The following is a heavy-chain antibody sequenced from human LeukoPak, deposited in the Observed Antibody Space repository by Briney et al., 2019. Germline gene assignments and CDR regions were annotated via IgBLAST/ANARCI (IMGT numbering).Heavy chain of an antibody. CDR1: GYTFTGYY. J-gene: IGHJ4*02. CDR2: INPNSGGT. CDR3: AGKRGIAARFRYFDY. D-gene: IGHD6-6*01. Sequence: ASVKVSCKASGYTFTGYYMHWVRQAPGQGLEWMGWINPNSGGTNYAQKFQGRVTMTRDTSISTAYMELSRLRSDDTAVYYCAGKRGIAARFRYFDYWGQGTLVTVSS. V-gene: IGHV1-2*02.